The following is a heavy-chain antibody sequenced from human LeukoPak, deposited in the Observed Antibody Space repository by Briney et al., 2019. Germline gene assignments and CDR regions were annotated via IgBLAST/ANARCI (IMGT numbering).Heavy chain of an antibody. CDR1: GFIFSHNY. D-gene: IGHD1-14*01. CDR3: AKDGQPYYFDY. Sequence: PGGSLRLSCAASGFIFSHNYMSWVRQAPGKGLEWVSLIFAGGSTYYADSVEGRFTISRDNSKNTVFLQMNSLRAEDTAVYYCAKDGQPYYFDYWGQGTLVTVSS. V-gene: IGHV3-66*01. CDR2: IFAGGST. J-gene: IGHJ4*02.